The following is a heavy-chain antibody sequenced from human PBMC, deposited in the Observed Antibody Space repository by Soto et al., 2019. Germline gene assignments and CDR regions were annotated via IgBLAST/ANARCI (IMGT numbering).Heavy chain of an antibody. CDR1: GYTFSSSW. D-gene: IGHD2-15*01. J-gene: IGHJ5*02. CDR3: ARQEYWGSFVNWFDP. V-gene: IGHV5-51*01. CDR2: IYPGDSET. Sequence: GESLKISCQASGYTFSSSWISWVRQAPGKGLEWMGIIYPGDSETRYSPSFQGQVTISVAKSSNTAYLQWGSLRASETAMYYWARQEYWGSFVNWFDPWGQGTPVTVSS.